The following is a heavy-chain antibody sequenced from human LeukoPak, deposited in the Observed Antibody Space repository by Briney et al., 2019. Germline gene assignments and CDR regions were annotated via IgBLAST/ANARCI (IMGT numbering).Heavy chain of an antibody. J-gene: IGHJ4*02. CDR3: ARDSSAYDSSGYLF. CDR1: GFTFSSYS. CDR2: ITRSSSYI. D-gene: IGHD3-22*01. V-gene: IGHV3-21*01. Sequence: GGSLRLSCAASGFTFSSYSMNWVRQAPGKGLEWVSSITRSSSYIYYADSVKGRFTISRDNAKNSLYLQMNSLRAEDTAVYYCARDSSAYDSSGYLFWGQGTLVTVSS.